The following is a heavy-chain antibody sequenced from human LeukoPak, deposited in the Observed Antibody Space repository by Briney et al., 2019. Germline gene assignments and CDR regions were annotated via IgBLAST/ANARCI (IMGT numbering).Heavy chain of an antibody. V-gene: IGHV3-48*03. CDR1: GFTFSSYE. J-gene: IGHJ2*01. CDR2: IGSSGVSTI. Sequence: PGGSLRLSCAASGFTFSSYEMTWVRQAPGKGLEWISYIGSSGVSTIYYADSVKGRFTISRDNAKNSLFLQMNSLRAEDTAVYYCARVTGYWYFDLWGRGTLVTVSS. CDR3: ARVTGYWYFDL.